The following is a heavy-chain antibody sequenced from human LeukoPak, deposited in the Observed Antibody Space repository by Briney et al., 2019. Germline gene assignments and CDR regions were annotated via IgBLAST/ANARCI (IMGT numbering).Heavy chain of an antibody. CDR1: GFTFSSYW. V-gene: IGHV3-7*01. Sequence: GGSLRLSCAASGFTFSSYWMSWVRQAPGKGLEWVANIKQDGSEKYYVDSVKGRFTISRDNAKNSLYLQMNSLRAEDTAVYYCARVSSGWYVDYWGQGTLVTVSP. J-gene: IGHJ4*02. CDR3: ARVSSGWYVDY. CDR2: IKQDGSEK. D-gene: IGHD6-19*01.